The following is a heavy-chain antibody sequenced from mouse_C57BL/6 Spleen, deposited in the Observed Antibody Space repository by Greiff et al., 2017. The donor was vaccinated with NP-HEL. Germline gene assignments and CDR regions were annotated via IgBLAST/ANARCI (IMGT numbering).Heavy chain of an antibody. V-gene: IGHV5-17*01. Sequence: EVKLMESGGGLVKPGGSLKLSCAASGFTFSDYGMHWVRQAPEKGLEWVAYISSGSSTIYYADTVKGRFTISRDNAKNTLFLQMTSLRSEDTAMYYCARYYPFAYWGQGTLVTVSA. CDR3: ARYYPFAY. J-gene: IGHJ3*01. CDR1: GFTFSDYG. D-gene: IGHD1-1*02. CDR2: ISSGSSTI.